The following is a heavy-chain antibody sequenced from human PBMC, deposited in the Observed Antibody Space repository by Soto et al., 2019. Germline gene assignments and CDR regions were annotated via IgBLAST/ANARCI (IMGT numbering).Heavy chain of an antibody. CDR1: GFTFSSYA. Sequence: GGSLRLSCAASGFTFSSYAMHWVRQAPGKGLEWVAVISYDGSNKYYADSVKGRFTISRDNSKNTLYLQMNSLRAEDTAVYYCASRSRGWYALHYYYYGMDVWGQGTTVTCSS. CDR3: ASRSRGWYALHYYYYGMDV. D-gene: IGHD6-19*01. J-gene: IGHJ6*02. V-gene: IGHV3-30-3*01. CDR2: ISYDGSNK.